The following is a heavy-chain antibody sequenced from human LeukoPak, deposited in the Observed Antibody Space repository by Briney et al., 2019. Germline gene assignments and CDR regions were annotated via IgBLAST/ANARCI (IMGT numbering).Heavy chain of an antibody. CDR1: GGTFSSYA. Sequence: GSSVKVSCKASGGTFSSYAISWVRQAPGQGLEWMGGIIPISGTANYAQKFQGRVTITADKSTSTAYMELSSLRSEDTAVYYCASQYSSSLWYFDYWGQGTLVTVSS. CDR3: ASQYSSSLWYFDY. D-gene: IGHD6-13*01. CDR2: IIPISGTA. V-gene: IGHV1-69*06. J-gene: IGHJ4*02.